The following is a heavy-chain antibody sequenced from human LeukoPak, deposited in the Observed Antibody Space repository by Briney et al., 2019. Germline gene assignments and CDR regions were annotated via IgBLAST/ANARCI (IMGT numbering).Heavy chain of an antibody. CDR2: ISSSGSTI. CDR3: ARGHYYDSSGYDY. Sequence: GGSLRLSCAASGFTFSSYEMMWVRQAPGRGLEWISYISSSGSTIYSADSVKGRFTISRDNPKNSLYLQMNSLRAEDTAVYYCARGHYYDSSGYDYWGQGTLVTVSS. CDR1: GFTFSSYE. V-gene: IGHV3-48*03. D-gene: IGHD3-22*01. J-gene: IGHJ4*02.